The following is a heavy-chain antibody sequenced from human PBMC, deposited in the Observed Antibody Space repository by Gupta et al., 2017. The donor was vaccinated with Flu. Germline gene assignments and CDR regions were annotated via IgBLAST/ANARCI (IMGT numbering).Heavy chain of an antibody. Sequence: IGWVRQMPGKGLEWMGIIYPGDSDTRYSPSFQGQVTISADKSISTAYLQWSSLKASDTAMYYCARLGVAISSTSKRELPIQANWFDPWGQGT. J-gene: IGHJ5*02. CDR2: IYPGDSDT. D-gene: IGHD2-2*01. CDR3: ARLGVAISSTSKRELPIQANWFDP. V-gene: IGHV5-51*01.